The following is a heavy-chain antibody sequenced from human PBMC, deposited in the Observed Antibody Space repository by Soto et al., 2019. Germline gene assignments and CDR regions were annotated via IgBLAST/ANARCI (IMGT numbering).Heavy chain of an antibody. V-gene: IGHV1-69*13. CDR2: IIPFFGTT. CDR1: GDTFNSYA. CDR3: ARSGYYDSSGYYHS. Sequence: KARASVKVSCKASGDTFNSYAVSWVRPAPGQGLEWMGAIIPFFGTTNYAQKFQGRVTITVDESTSTAYMELSSLRSEDTALYYCARSGYYDSSGYYHSWGQGTLVTVSS. J-gene: IGHJ4*02. D-gene: IGHD3-22*01.